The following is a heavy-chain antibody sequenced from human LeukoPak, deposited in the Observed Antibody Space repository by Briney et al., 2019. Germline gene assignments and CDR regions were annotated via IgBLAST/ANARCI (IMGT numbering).Heavy chain of an antibody. V-gene: IGHV4-39*07. J-gene: IGHJ4*02. CDR3: ARGGPSGYDVIHSLY. CDR2: IYYSGST. D-gene: IGHD5-12*01. Sequence: SETLSLTCTVSGGSISSSSYYWGWIRQPPGKGLEWIGSIYYSGSTYYNPSLKSRVTISVDTSKNQFSLKLSSVTAADTAVYYCARGGPSGYDVIHSLYWGQGTLVTVSS. CDR1: GGSISSSSYY.